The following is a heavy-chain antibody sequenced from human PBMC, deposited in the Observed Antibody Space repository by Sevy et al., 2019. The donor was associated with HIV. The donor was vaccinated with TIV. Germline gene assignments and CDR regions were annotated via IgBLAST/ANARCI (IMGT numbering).Heavy chain of an antibody. J-gene: IGHJ4*02. V-gene: IGHV3-23*01. CDR2: FSFGCGRI. Sequence: GGSLRLSCEASGFTFSKYSMSWVRQAPGKGLELVTTFSFGCGRINYADSVKGRFTISRYDSKNTLYLQMNSLRAEDTAVYYCAREGGTKPRDYWGQGTLVTVSS. CDR1: GFTFSKYS. CDR3: AREGGTKPRDY. D-gene: IGHD2-8*01.